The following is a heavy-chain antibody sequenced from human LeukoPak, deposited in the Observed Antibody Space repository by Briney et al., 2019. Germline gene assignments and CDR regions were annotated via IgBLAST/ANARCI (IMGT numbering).Heavy chain of an antibody. CDR1: GSTFSSYA. Sequence: ASVKVSCTASGSTFSSYAISWVRQAPGQGLERMGGIIPIFGTANYAQKFQGRVTITADESTSTAYMELSSLRSEDTAVYYCARDLHSSSWYELKHYYGMDVWGQGTTVTVSS. D-gene: IGHD6-13*01. CDR2: IIPIFGTA. CDR3: ARDLHSSSWYELKHYYGMDV. J-gene: IGHJ6*02. V-gene: IGHV1-69*13.